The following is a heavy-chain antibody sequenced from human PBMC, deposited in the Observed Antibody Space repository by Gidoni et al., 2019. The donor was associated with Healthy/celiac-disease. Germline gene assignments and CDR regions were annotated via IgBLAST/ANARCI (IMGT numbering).Heavy chain of an antibody. D-gene: IGHD3-10*01. J-gene: IGHJ5*02. V-gene: IGHV3-23*01. CDR1: GFTFSRSA. CDR3: AKDRPYYYGSGSSINWFDP. Sequence: EVQLLESGGGLVQPGGSLRLSCAASGFTFSRSAVSWVRQAPGQGLEWVSAISGSGGSTYYADTVKGRFTIDRDNSKNTLYLQMNSLRAEDTAVYYCAKDRPYYYGSGSSINWFDPWGQGTLVTVSS. CDR2: ISGSGGST.